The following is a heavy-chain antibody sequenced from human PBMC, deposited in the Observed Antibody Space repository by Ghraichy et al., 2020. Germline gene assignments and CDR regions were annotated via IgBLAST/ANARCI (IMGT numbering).Heavy chain of an antibody. Sequence: ASVKVSCKASGYTFTSYDINWVRQATGQGLEWMGWMNPNSGNTGYAQKFQGRVTMTRNTSISTAYMELSSLRSEDTAVYYCATRLHDYGDSSHWYFDLWGRGTLVTVSS. J-gene: IGHJ2*01. CDR1: GYTFTSYD. CDR3: ATRLHDYGDSSHWYFDL. V-gene: IGHV1-8*01. CDR2: MNPNSGNT. D-gene: IGHD4-17*01.